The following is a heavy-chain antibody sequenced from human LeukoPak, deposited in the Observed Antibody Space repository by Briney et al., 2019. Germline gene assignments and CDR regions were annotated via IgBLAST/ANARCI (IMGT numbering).Heavy chain of an antibody. CDR3: ARGSAYSGYDSGDY. CDR1: GYTFTGYY. CDR2: INPNSGGT. J-gene: IGHJ4*02. Sequence: ASVKVSCKASGYTFTGYYMHWVRQAPGQGPEWMGWINPNSGGTNYAQKFQGRVTMTRDTSISTAYMELSRLRSDDTAVYYCARGSAYSGYDSGDYWGQGTLVTVSS. V-gene: IGHV1-2*02. D-gene: IGHD5-12*01.